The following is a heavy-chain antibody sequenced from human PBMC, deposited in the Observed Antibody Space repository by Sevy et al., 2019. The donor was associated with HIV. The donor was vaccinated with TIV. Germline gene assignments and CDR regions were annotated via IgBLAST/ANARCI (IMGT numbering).Heavy chain of an antibody. J-gene: IGHJ4*01. CDR2: LRNKARGGTL. D-gene: IGHD1-26*01. CDR3: TRWEGAQSIFDY. Sequence: GGSLRLSCTASRFRFGDYAMNWVRQAPGKGLEWVAFLRNKARGGTLDHAASVKGRFTISRDDSKSIVYLQMNDLRTEDTGVYYCTRWEGAQSIFDYWGHGALVTVSS. CDR1: RFRFGDYA. V-gene: IGHV3-49*04.